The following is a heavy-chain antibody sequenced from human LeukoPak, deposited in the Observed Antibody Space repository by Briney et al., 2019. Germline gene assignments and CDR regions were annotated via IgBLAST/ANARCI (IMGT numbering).Heavy chain of an antibody. CDR2: INHSGST. D-gene: IGHD2-21*02. Sequence: PSETLSLTCAVYGGSFSGYYWSWIRQPPGKGLEWIGEINHSGSTNYNPSLKSRVTISVDTSKNQFSLKLSSVTAADTAVYYCARYYDRGGDCYSEYWGQGTLVTVSS. V-gene: IGHV4-34*01. J-gene: IGHJ4*02. CDR1: GGSFSGYY. CDR3: ARYYDRGGDCYSEY.